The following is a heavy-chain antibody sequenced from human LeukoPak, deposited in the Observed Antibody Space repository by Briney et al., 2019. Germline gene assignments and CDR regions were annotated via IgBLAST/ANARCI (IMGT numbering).Heavy chain of an antibody. Sequence: GGSLRLSCSASGFTFGGYAMHWVRQAPGKGLEYVSAISSNGGSTYYADSVKGRFTISRDNSKNTLYLKMSSLRAEDTAVYYCVKEYRKAAMVTFMFDYWGQGTLVTVSS. V-gene: IGHV3-64D*06. D-gene: IGHD5-18*01. CDR1: GFTFGGYA. CDR3: VKEYRKAAMVTFMFDY. J-gene: IGHJ4*02. CDR2: ISSNGGST.